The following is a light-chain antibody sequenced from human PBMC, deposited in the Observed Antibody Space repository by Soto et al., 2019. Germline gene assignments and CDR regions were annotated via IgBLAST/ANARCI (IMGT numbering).Light chain of an antibody. CDR2: DVS. J-gene: IGLJ2*01. CDR1: SSDVGGYNY. Sequence: QSALTQPASVSGSPGQSITISCTGTSSDVGGYNYVSWYQQHPGKAPKLMLYDVSNRPSGVSNRFSGSKSGNTASLTISGLQAEDEADYSCSSYTSSSPPVVFGGGTKLPVL. CDR3: SSYTSSSPPVV. V-gene: IGLV2-14*01.